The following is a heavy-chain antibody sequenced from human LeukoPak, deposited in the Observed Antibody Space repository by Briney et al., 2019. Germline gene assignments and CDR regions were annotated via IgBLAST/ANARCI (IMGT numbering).Heavy chain of an antibody. J-gene: IGHJ6*02. Sequence: GASVKVSCKASGYPFTGYYMHWVRQAPGQGLEWMGWINPNSGGTNYAQKFQDRVTMTRDTSISTAYMELTRLRSDDTAVYYCAAGSEKLSVAGSYGMDVWGQGTTVTVSS. CDR3: AAGSEKLSVAGSYGMDV. CDR2: INPNSGGT. CDR1: GYPFTGYY. V-gene: IGHV1-2*02. D-gene: IGHD3-16*02.